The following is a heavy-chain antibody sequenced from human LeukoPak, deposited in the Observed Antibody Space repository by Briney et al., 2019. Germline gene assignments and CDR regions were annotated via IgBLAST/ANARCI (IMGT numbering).Heavy chain of an antibody. V-gene: IGHV4-34*01. Sequence: SSETLSLTCTVSGGSISGYYWSWIRQPPGKGLEWIGEINHSGSTNYNPSLESRVTISVDTSKNQFSLKLSSVTAADTAVYYCARGRAREQWLAAGIDYWGQGTLVTVSS. CDR3: ARGRAREQWLAAGIDY. CDR2: INHSGST. J-gene: IGHJ4*02. D-gene: IGHD6-19*01. CDR1: GGSISGYY.